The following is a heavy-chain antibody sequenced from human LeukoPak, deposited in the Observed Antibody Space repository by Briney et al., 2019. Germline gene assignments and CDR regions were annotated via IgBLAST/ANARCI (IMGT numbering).Heavy chain of an antibody. J-gene: IGHJ6*03. Sequence: SETLSLTCTVSGGSISSGGYYWSWIRQPPGKGLEWIGYIYHSGSTYYNPSLKSRVTISVDRSKNQFSLKLSSVTAADTAVYYCARVRRYQLLFHDYYYYMDVWGKGTTVTVSS. CDR1: GGSISSGGYY. CDR3: ARVRRYQLLFHDYYYYMDV. V-gene: IGHV4-30-2*01. D-gene: IGHD2-2*01. CDR2: IYHSGST.